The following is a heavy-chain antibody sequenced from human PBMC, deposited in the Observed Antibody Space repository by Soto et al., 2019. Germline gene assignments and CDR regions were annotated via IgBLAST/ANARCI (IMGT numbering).Heavy chain of an antibody. D-gene: IGHD4-17*01. CDR3: ARTSTVTTIDY. Sequence: QVQLVQSGAEVKKPGSSVKVSCKASGGTFSSYTISWVRQAPGQGLEWMGRIIPILGIANYAQKFQGRVTINADKSTSTAYMELSSMRSEDTAVYYCARTSTVTTIDYWGQGTLVTVSS. CDR2: IIPILGIA. CDR1: GGTFSSYT. V-gene: IGHV1-69*02. J-gene: IGHJ4*02.